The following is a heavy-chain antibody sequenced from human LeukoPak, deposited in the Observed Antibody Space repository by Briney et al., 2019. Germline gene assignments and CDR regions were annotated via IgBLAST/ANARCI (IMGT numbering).Heavy chain of an antibody. D-gene: IGHD3-10*01. Sequence: TSETLSLTCTVSGGSISSYYWSWIRQPPGKGLEWIGYIYYSGSTNYNPSLKSRVTISVDTSKNQFSLKLSSVTAADTAVYYCARQEFNWFDPWGQGTLVTVSS. CDR3: ARQEFNWFDP. CDR1: GGSISSYY. J-gene: IGHJ5*02. V-gene: IGHV4-59*01. CDR2: IYYSGST.